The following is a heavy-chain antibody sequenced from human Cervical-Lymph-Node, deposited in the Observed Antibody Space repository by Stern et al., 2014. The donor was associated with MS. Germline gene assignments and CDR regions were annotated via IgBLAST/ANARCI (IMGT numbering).Heavy chain of an antibody. V-gene: IGHV3-23*04. J-gene: IGHJ4*02. Sequence: VQLVQSGGGLVQPGGSLRLSCAASGFTFSSYAMSWVRQAPGKGLEWVSAISGSGDSTYYADSVKGRFTISRDNSKNTLYLQINSLRAEDTAVYYCAQLSPERSTYRIPILEWLLYRGLDYWGQGTLVTVSS. CDR1: GFTFSSYA. CDR2: ISGSGDST. D-gene: IGHD3-3*01. CDR3: AQLSPERSTYRIPILEWLLYRGLDY.